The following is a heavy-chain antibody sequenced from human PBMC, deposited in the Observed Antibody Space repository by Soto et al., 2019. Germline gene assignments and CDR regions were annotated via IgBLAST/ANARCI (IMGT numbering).Heavy chain of an antibody. D-gene: IGHD1-20*01. CDR2: INAGNGNT. V-gene: IGHV1-3*01. CDR1: GYTFTSYA. J-gene: IGHJ4*02. Sequence: ASVKVSCKASGYTFTSYAIHWVRQAPGQRLEWMGWINAGNGNTKYSQKFQGRVTITRDTSASTAYMELSSLRSEDTAVYYCARGITLPTPLDYWGQGTQVTVSS. CDR3: ARGITLPTPLDY.